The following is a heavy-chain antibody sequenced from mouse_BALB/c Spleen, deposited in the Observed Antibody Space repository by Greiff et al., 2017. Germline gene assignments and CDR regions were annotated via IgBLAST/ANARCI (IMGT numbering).Heavy chain of an antibody. CDR2: ISYSGST. D-gene: IGHD2-1*01. Sequence: DVKLQESGPGLVKPSQSLSLTCTVTGYSITSDYAWNWIRQFPGNKLEWMGYISYSGSTSYNPSLKSRISITRDTSKNQFFLQLNSVTTEDTATYYCARIYYDSYAMDYWGQGTSVTVSS. J-gene: IGHJ4*01. CDR3: ARIYYDSYAMDY. CDR1: GYSITSDYA. V-gene: IGHV3-2*02.